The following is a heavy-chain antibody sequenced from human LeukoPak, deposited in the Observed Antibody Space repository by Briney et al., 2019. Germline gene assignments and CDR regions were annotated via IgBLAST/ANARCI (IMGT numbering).Heavy chain of an antibody. CDR1: GGSVNSGRYY. CDR2: IYYSGST. V-gene: IGHV4-30-4*08. D-gene: IGHD6-19*01. CDR3: ARLGYNGGWYQYYFEY. J-gene: IGHJ4*02. Sequence: SQTLSLTCTVFGGSVNSGRYYWSWIRQLPGKGLEYIGYIYYSGSTYYNPSLKSRVTISVDTSKNQFSLELTSVTAADAAVYYCARLGYNGGWYQYYFEYWGLGTLVTVSS.